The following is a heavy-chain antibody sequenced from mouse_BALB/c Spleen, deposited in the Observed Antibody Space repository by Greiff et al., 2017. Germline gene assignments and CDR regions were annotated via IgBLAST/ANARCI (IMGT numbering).Heavy chain of an antibody. V-gene: IGHV5-17*02. CDR1: GFTFSSFG. J-gene: IGHJ4*01. CDR2: ISSGSSTI. D-gene: IGHD2-3*01. CDR3: ARRLLPPYYAMDY. Sequence: EVHLVESGGGLVQPGGSRKLSCAASGFTFSSFGMHWVRQAPEKGLEWVAYISSGSSTIYYADTVKGRFTISRDNPKNTLFLQMTSLRSEDTAMYYCARRLLPPYYAMDYWGQGTSVTVSS.